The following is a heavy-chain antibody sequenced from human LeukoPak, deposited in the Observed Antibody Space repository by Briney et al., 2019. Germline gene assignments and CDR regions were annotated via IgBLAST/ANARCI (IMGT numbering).Heavy chain of an antibody. D-gene: IGHD5-24*01. CDR3: AMKAVPRPRLHDAFDF. Sequence: GGSLRLSCAASGFTFSNYAMSWVRQAPGKGLEWVSAISGSASSTYHADSVKGRFTISRDNSKNTLYLQMNSLRADDTAVYYCAMKAVPRPRLHDAFDFWCQGTVVSVSS. CDR1: GFTFSNYA. J-gene: IGHJ3*01. V-gene: IGHV3-23*01. CDR2: ISGSASST.